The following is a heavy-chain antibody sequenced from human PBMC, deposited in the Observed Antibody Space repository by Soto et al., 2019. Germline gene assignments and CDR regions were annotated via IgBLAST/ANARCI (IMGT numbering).Heavy chain of an antibody. CDR3: ARGLITGSHYSGGWYYFDS. Sequence: SETLSLTCAVYGESVSGDVWTWSRHTPGKGLQWIGQINHSGSASYNPSLKSRVTISVHTSNSQFSLELSSVTAADTAVYYCARGLITGSHYSGGWYYFDSWGQGTQVTVS. D-gene: IGHD6-19*01. V-gene: IGHV4-34*01. J-gene: IGHJ4*02. CDR2: INHSGSA. CDR1: GESVSGDV.